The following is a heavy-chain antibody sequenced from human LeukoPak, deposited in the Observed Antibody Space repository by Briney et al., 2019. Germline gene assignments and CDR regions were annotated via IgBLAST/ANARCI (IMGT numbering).Heavy chain of an antibody. J-gene: IGHJ6*02. CDR3: AKARASSGHYGMDV. D-gene: IGHD3-22*01. Sequence: GGSLRLSCAASGFTFDDYAMHWVRQAPGKGLEWVSGISWNSGSIGYADSVKGRFTISRDNAKNSLYLQMNSLRAEDTALYYCAKARASSGHYGMDVWGQGTTVTASS. CDR2: ISWNSGSI. CDR1: GFTFDDYA. V-gene: IGHV3-9*01.